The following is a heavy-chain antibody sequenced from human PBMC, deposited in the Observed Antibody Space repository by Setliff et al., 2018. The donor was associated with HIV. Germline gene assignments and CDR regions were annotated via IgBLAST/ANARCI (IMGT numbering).Heavy chain of an antibody. CDR3: ARSPYYYDSGGYPPDY. Sequence: GESLRLSCAASGFTVSSNYMSWVRQAPGKGLEWVSVIYSDGSTYYADSVKGRFTISRDNSKNTLYLRMNSLRAEDTAVYYCARSPYYYDSGGYPPDYWGQGTLVTVSS. J-gene: IGHJ4*02. CDR2: IYSDGST. D-gene: IGHD3-22*01. CDR1: GFTVSSNY. V-gene: IGHV3-53*01.